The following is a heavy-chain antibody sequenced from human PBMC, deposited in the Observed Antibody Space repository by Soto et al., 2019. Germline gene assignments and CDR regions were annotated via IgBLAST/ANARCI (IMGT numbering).Heavy chain of an antibody. D-gene: IGHD3-10*01. CDR3: ARVSGRFGEYKTYGMEV. V-gene: IGHV1-69*02. CDR1: GGTFSSYT. CDR2: IIPILGIA. J-gene: IGHJ6*02. Sequence: QVQLVQSGAEVKKPGSSVKVSCKASGGTFSSYTISWVRQAPGQGLEWMGRIIPILGIANYAQKFQGRVTITADKSTSTAYVGLSSLRSEDTAVYYCARVSGRFGEYKTYGMEVWGQGNTVTVSS.